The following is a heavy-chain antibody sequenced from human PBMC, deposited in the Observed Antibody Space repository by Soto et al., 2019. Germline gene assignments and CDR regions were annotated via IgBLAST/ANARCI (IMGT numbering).Heavy chain of an antibody. J-gene: IGHJ6*03. CDR3: ARDHSDYDFWSCYKRSLYYMDV. CDR2: ISSSSSYI. D-gene: IGHD3-3*01. CDR1: GFTFSSYS. V-gene: IGHV3-21*01. Sequence: GGSLRLSCAASGFTFSSYSMNWVRQAPGKGLEWVSSISSSSSYIYYADSVKGRFTISRDNAKNSLYLQMNSLRAEDTAVYYCARDHSDYDFWSCYKRSLYYMDVWGQGTTVTVSS.